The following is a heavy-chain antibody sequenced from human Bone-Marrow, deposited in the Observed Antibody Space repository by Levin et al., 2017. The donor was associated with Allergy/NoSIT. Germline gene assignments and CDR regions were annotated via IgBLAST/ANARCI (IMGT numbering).Heavy chain of an antibody. Sequence: GGSLRLSCAASGFSFRSFGMHWVRQAPGKGLEWVAVISYDGSDKYYADSVKGRFTISRDNSKNTLYLQMNSLRGEDAAVYYCAKDVVFGTSSWALDFWGQGTLVTVSS. CDR3: AKDVVFGTSSWALDF. CDR2: ISYDGSDK. V-gene: IGHV3-30*18. D-gene: IGHD1-1*01. J-gene: IGHJ4*02. CDR1: GFSFRSFG.